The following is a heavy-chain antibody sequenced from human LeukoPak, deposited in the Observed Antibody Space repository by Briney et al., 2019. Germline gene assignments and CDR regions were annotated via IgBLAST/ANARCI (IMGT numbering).Heavy chain of an antibody. CDR3: ARHPHYCSSTSCPPRWFDP. V-gene: IGHV4-39*01. D-gene: IGHD2-2*01. CDR1: GGSISSSSYY. Sequence: SETLSLTCTVSGGSISSSSYYWGWIRQPPGKGLMWIGSIYYSGSTYYNPSLKSRVTISVDTSKNQFSLKLSSVTAADTAVYYCARHPHYCSSTSCPPRWFDPWGQGTLVTVSS. J-gene: IGHJ5*02. CDR2: IYYSGST.